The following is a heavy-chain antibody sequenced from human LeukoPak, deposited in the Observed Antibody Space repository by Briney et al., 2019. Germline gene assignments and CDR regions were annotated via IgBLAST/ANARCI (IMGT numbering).Heavy chain of an antibody. CDR2: ISSNGGST. V-gene: IGHV3-64*01. Sequence: GGTLRLSCAASGFTFSSYAMHWVRQAPGKGLEYVSAISSNGGSTYYANSVKGRFTISRDNSKNTLYLQMGSLRAEDMAVYYCARDASDYYYGSGSYYDYWGQGTLVTVSS. CDR3: ARDASDYYYGSGSYYDY. D-gene: IGHD3-10*01. J-gene: IGHJ4*02. CDR1: GFTFSSYA.